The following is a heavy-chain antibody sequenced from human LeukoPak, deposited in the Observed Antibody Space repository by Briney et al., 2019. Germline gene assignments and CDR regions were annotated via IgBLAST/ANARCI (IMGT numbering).Heavy chain of an antibody. V-gene: IGHV4-59*12. CDR3: ARAEVIQLAFFDY. CDR2: IYHSGST. D-gene: IGHD5-18*01. J-gene: IGHJ4*02. CDR1: GGSISSYY. Sequence: SETLSLTCTVSGGSISSYYWSWIRQPPGKGLEWIGYIYHSGSTYYNPSLKSRVTISVDRSKNQFSLKLSSVTAADTAVYYCARAEVIQLAFFDYWGQGTLVTVSS.